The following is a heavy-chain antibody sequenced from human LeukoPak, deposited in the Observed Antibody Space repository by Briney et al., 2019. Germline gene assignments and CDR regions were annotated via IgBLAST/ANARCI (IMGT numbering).Heavy chain of an antibody. D-gene: IGHD6-13*01. CDR1: GFTFSSYW. CDR2: IYSGGST. CDR3: ARTCSPHDAFDI. V-gene: IGHV3-53*01. Sequence: QAGGSLRLSCAASGFTFSSYWMHWVRQAPGKGLEWVSVIYSGGSTYYADSVKGRFTISSDNSKNTLYLQMNSLRAEDTAVYYCARTCSPHDAFDIWGQGTMVTVSS. J-gene: IGHJ3*02.